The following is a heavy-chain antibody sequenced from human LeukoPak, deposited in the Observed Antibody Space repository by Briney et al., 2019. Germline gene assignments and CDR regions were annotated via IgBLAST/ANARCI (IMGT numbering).Heavy chain of an antibody. CDR1: GFTVSSNY. V-gene: IGHV3-53*01. D-gene: IGHD3-10*01. CDR2: IYSGGST. Sequence: PGGSLRLSCAASGFTVSSNYMSWVRQAPGKGLEWVSVIYSGGSTYYADSVKGRFTISRDNSKNTLYLQMNSLRAEDTAVYYCARAGITMVRGRVKDDDYWGQGTLVTVSS. J-gene: IGHJ4*02. CDR3: ARAGITMVRGRVKDDDY.